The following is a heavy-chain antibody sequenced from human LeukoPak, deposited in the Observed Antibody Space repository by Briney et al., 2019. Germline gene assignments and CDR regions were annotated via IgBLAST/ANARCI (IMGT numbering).Heavy chain of an antibody. CDR3: ARGGSGSYHYYMDV. CDR2: ISSSGKTI. J-gene: IGHJ6*03. Sequence: GGSLRLSCAASVFTFSSYEVTWVRQAPGKGLEWVSYISSSGKTISYADSVKGRFTISRDNAKNSLYLHMNSLRGEDTAVYFCARGGSGSYHYYMDVWGKGTTVTVSS. D-gene: IGHD3-22*01. CDR1: VFTFSSYE. V-gene: IGHV3-48*03.